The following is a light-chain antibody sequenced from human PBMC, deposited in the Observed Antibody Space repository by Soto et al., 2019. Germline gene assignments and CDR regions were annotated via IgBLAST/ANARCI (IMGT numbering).Light chain of an antibody. CDR2: SNN. V-gene: IGLV1-47*02. J-gene: IGLJ2*01. Sequence: QSVLTQQPSAYGTPGQRVNISCSGSSSNIGSNYVYWYQQLPGTAPKLLIYSNNQRPSGVPDRFSGSKSGTSASLAISGLRSEDEADYYCAAWDDSLSGPVFGGGTQLTVL. CDR3: AAWDDSLSGPV. CDR1: SSNIGSNY.